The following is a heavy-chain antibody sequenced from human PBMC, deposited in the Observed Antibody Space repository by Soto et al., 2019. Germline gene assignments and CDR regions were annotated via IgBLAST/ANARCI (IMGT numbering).Heavy chain of an antibody. Sequence: ASLKVSCKASGYTFTGYYMHWVRQAPGQGLEWMGWINPNSGGTNYAQKFQGRVTMTRDTSISTAYMELSRLRSDDTAVYYCARDRMAMCRGTYFGMDVWGHGITVSV. CDR2: INPNSGGT. J-gene: IGHJ6*02. D-gene: IGHD3-10*01. V-gene: IGHV1-2*02. CDR1: GYTFTGYY. CDR3: ARDRMAMCRGTYFGMDV.